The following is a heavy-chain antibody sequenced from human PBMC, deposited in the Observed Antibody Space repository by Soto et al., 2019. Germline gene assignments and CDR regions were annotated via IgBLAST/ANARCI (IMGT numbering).Heavy chain of an antibody. V-gene: IGHV3-23*01. J-gene: IGHJ6*03. D-gene: IGHD2-2*01. CDR1: GFTFSSYA. CDR2: ISGSGGST. CDR3: AKGGEDVVVPAVNYYYMDV. Sequence: GGSLRLSCAASGFTFSSYAMSWVRQAPGKGLEWVSAISGSGGSTYYADSVKGRFTISRDNSKNTLYLQMNSLRAEDTAVYYCAKGGEDVVVPAVNYYYMDVWGKGTTVTVSS.